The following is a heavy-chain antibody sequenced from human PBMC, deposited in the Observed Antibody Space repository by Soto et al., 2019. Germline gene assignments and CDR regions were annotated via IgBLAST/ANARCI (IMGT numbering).Heavy chain of an antibody. CDR3: ARDSIVAVPAAIGYFGAFDI. Sequence: ASVKVSCKASGYTFTSYGISWVRQAPGQGLEWMGWISAYNGNKNYTQKLQGRVTMTTDTSTSTAYMELRSLISDDTAVYYWARDSIVAVPAAIGYFGAFDIWGQGTMVTVSS. J-gene: IGHJ3*02. CDR2: ISAYNGNK. V-gene: IGHV1-18*01. CDR1: GYTFTSYG. D-gene: IGHD2-2*02.